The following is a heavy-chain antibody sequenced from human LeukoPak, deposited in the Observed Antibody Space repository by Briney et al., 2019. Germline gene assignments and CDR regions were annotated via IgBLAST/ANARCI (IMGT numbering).Heavy chain of an antibody. CDR3: ARQDGDYYDSSGYYYFDY. CDR2: IWYDGSNK. CDR1: GFTFSSYG. D-gene: IGHD3-22*01. J-gene: IGHJ4*02. Sequence: GGSLRLSCAASGFTFSSYGMHWVRQAPGKGLEWVAVIWYDGSNKYYADSVKGRFTISRDNSKNTLYLQMNSLRAEDTAVYYCARQDGDYYDSSGYYYFDYWGQGTLVTVSS. V-gene: IGHV3-33*01.